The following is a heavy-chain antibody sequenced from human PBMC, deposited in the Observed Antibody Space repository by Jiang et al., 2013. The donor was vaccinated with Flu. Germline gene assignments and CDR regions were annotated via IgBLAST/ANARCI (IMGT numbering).Heavy chain of an antibody. J-gene: IGHJ4*02. CDR3: ARDRYFDWLYYFDY. D-gene: IGHD3-9*01. CDR1: RHFSSYA. V-gene: IGHV1-69*01. CDR2: IIPIFGIA. Sequence: AEVKKPGVLGEGLLQGFWRHFSSYAISWVRQAPGQGLEWMGGIIPIFGIANYAQKFQGRVTITADESTSTAYMELSSLRSEDTAVYYCARDRYFDWLYYFDYWGQGTLVTVSS.